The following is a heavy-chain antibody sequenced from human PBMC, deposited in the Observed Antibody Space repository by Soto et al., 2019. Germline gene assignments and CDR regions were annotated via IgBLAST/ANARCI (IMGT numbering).Heavy chain of an antibody. V-gene: IGHV3-33*01. D-gene: IGHD4-4*01. Sequence: QVQLVESGGGVVQPGRSLRLSCAASGFTFSSYGMHWVRQAPGKGLEWVAVIWYDGSNKYYADSVKGRFTISRDNSKNTMYLQMNSLRAENTAVYYCARSDYSNYVLYYYYSMDVWGQGTTVTVSS. J-gene: IGHJ6*02. CDR1: GFTFSSYG. CDR3: ARSDYSNYVLYYYYSMDV. CDR2: IWYDGSNK.